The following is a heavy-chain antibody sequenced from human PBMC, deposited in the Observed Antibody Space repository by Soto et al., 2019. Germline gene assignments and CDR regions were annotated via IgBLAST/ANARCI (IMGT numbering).Heavy chain of an antibody. CDR2: IWYHGNDQ. CDR1: GYSITIHG. CDR3: GKDIRSGSIDY. D-gene: IGHD1-1*01. V-gene: IGHV3-33*02. Sequence: GGALRLSFAASGYSITIHGMHWVLQAPGKGLEWVALIWYHGNDQYYADYVRGRFTVSRDTYTNTVFMQMKSLRADETATYYCGKDIRSGSIDYWGQGTPVTVSS. J-gene: IGHJ4*02.